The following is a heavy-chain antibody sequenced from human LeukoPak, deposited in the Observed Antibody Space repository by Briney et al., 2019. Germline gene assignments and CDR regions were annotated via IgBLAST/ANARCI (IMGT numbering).Heavy chain of an antibody. Sequence: GGPLRLSCAASGFTFSSYSMNWVRQAPGKGLEWVSAISSSSSYIYYADSVKGRFTISRDNAKNSLYLQMNSLRAEDTAVYYCARDSHPSGYDYWGQGTLVTVSS. J-gene: IGHJ4*02. V-gene: IGHV3-21*01. D-gene: IGHD5-12*01. CDR3: ARDSHPSGYDY. CDR1: GFTFSSYS. CDR2: ISSSSSYI.